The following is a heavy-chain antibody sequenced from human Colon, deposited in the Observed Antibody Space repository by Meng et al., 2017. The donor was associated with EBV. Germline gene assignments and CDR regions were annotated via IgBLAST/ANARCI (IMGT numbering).Heavy chain of an antibody. CDR2: IYDTGGA. Sequence: VPPQCAGPRLLKAPGTPRPTCAVSGGSISSGNFWSWVRQPPGTGLEWVGQIYDTGGANYTPSLQSRATISVDKSKNQFSLNLNSVTAADTAVYYCARHSGYNQGYWGQGTLVTVSS. CDR3: ARHSGYNQGY. J-gene: IGHJ4*02. D-gene: IGHD6-25*01. CDR1: GGSISSGNF. V-gene: IGHV4-4*03.